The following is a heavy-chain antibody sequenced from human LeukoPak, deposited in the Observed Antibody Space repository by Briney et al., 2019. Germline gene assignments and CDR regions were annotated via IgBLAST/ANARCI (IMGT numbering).Heavy chain of an antibody. Sequence: SVKVSCKASGGTFSSYAISWVRQAPGQGLEWMGRIIPILGIANYAQKFQGRVTITADKSTSTAYMELSSLRSEDTAVYYCAILTTVVTQQNYWGQGTLVTVSS. CDR2: IIPILGIA. J-gene: IGHJ4*02. CDR3: AILTTVVTQQNY. CDR1: GGTFSSYA. D-gene: IGHD4-23*01. V-gene: IGHV1-69*04.